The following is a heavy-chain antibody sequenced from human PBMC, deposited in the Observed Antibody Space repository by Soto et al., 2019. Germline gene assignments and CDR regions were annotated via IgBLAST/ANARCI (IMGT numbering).Heavy chain of an antibody. CDR3: TTGVMTTVTEYFQH. CDR2: IKSKTDGGTT. CDR1: GFTFSNAW. Sequence: GGSLRLSCAASGFTFSNAWMSWVRQAPGKGLEWVGRIKSKTDGGTTDYAAPVKGRFTISRDDSKNTLYLQMNSLKTEDTAVYYCTTGVMTTVTEYFQHWGQGTLVTVSS. V-gene: IGHV3-15*01. J-gene: IGHJ1*01. D-gene: IGHD4-17*01.